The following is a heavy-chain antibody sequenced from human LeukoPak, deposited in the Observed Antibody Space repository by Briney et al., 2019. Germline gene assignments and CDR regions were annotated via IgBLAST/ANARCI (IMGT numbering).Heavy chain of an antibody. CDR3: ARDHGPLHTYYYGSGSYYADY. V-gene: IGHV3-11*01. CDR2: ISSSGSTI. Sequence: KSGGSLRLSCAASGFTFSDYYMSWIRQAPGKGLEWVSYISSSGSTIYYADSVKGRFTISRDNAKNSLYLQMNSLRAEDTAVYYCARDHGPLHTYYYGSGSYYADYWGQGTLVTVSS. D-gene: IGHD3-10*01. CDR1: GFTFSDYY. J-gene: IGHJ4*02.